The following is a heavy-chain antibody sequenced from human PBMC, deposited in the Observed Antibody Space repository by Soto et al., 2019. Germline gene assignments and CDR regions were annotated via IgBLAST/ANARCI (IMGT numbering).Heavy chain of an antibody. CDR3: AREGRMGTFDY. J-gene: IGHJ4*02. CDR2: FYYSGST. CDR1: GVSVSEGIYF. V-gene: IGHV4-61*01. Sequence: SEPLSQTSTISGVSVSEGIYFWSWVRQPPGKGLEWIGYFYYSGSTKYNPSLKSRVTILEDTSKNQFSLKLNSVTAADTAVYYCAREGRMGTFDYWGQG. D-gene: IGHD1-1*01.